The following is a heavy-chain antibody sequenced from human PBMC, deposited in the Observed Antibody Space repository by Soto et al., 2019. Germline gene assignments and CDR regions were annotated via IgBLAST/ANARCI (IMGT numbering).Heavy chain of an antibody. CDR3: AKDGGPGYSSSWTGRYFQH. CDR2: ISGSGGST. J-gene: IGHJ1*01. Sequence: EVQLLESGGGLVQPGGSLRLSCAASGFTFSSYAMSWVRQAPGKGLEWVSAISGSGGSTYYADSVKGRFTISRDNSKNTLYLQMNSLRAEDTAVYYCAKDGGPGYSSSWTGRYFQHWGQGTLVTVSS. D-gene: IGHD6-13*01. CDR1: GFTFSSYA. V-gene: IGHV3-23*01.